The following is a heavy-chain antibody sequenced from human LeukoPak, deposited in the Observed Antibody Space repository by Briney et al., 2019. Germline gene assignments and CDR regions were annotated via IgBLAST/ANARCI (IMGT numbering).Heavy chain of an antibody. V-gene: IGHV1-2*02. J-gene: IGHJ4*02. CDR2: INPGSGGT. D-gene: IGHD3-10*01. CDR1: GYTFTAQY. Sequence: ASVKVSCKASGYTFTAQYLHWVGQAPGQGLEWMGWINPGSGGTTYAQKFQGRVTMTSDTSTSTGYMELSRVKSDDTAVYYCASLPRGSGSYYNYWGQGILVTVSS. CDR3: ASLPRGSGSYYNY.